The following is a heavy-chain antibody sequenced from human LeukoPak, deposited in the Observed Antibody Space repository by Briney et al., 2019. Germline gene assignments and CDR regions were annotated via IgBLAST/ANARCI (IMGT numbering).Heavy chain of an antibody. Sequence: PSETLSLTCTVSGGSISSYYWSWIRQPPGKGPEWIGYIYYTGSTNYNPSLKSRVTISVDTSKNQFSLYLSSVTAADTAVYYCAKMRQAATGGPWYFDLWGRGTLVTVSS. CDR3: AKMRQAATGGPWYFDL. V-gene: IGHV4-59*01. CDR1: GGSISSYY. J-gene: IGHJ2*01. CDR2: IYYTGST. D-gene: IGHD6-13*01.